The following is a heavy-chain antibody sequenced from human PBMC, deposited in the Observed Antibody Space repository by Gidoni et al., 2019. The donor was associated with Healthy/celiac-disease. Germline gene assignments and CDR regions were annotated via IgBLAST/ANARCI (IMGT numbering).Heavy chain of an antibody. CDR2: ISGSGGST. CDR3: AKLGQPGYYEFDY. CDR1: GFTFSSYA. J-gene: IGHJ4*02. V-gene: IGHV3-23*01. D-gene: IGHD3-9*01. Sequence: EVQLLESGGGLVQPGGSLRLSCAASGFTFSSYAMSWVRQAPGKGLGWVSAISGSGGSTYYADSVKGRFTISRDNSKNTLYLQMNSLRAEDTAVYYCAKLGQPGYYEFDYWGQGTLVTVSS.